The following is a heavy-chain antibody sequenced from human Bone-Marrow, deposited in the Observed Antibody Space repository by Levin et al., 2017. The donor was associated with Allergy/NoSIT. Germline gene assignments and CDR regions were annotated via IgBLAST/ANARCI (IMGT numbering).Heavy chain of an antibody. CDR3: ASTLYDILAGRYGIDV. Sequence: GGSLRLSCAASGFTFRNYWMNWVRQVPGKGLEWVSRISDDGTSTNYADSVEGRFTISGDNAKNTLYLQMDSLRAEDTALYYCASTLYDILAGRYGIDVWGQGTTVTVSS. CDR1: GFTFRNYW. J-gene: IGHJ6*02. D-gene: IGHD3-9*01. CDR2: ISDDGTST. V-gene: IGHV3-74*01.